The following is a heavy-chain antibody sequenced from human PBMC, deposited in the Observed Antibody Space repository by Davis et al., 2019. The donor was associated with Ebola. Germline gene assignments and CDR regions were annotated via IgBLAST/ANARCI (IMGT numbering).Heavy chain of an antibody. CDR3: AKERDSSGYQANFDY. D-gene: IGHD3-22*01. Sequence: PGGSLRLSCAASGFTFSDYYMNWIRQAPGKGLEWVSYISSSGSTIYYADSVKGRFTISRDNAKNSLYLQMNSLRAEDTAVYYCAKERDSSGYQANFDYWGQGALVTVSS. V-gene: IGHV3-11*04. CDR1: GFTFSDYY. J-gene: IGHJ4*02. CDR2: ISSSGSTI.